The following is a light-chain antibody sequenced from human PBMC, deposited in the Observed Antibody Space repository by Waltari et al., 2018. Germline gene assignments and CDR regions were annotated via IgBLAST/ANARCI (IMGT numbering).Light chain of an antibody. CDR3: QQYGISPWT. Sequence: EVVLTQSPGTLSLSAGERAPLSCRASQRISTTSLAWYQHKPGQAPTLLVYGTSSRATGIPDRFSGSGSATHFTLTISRLEPEDFAVYYCQQYGISPWTFGQGTKVEVK. V-gene: IGKV3-20*01. CDR1: QRISTTS. J-gene: IGKJ1*01. CDR2: GTS.